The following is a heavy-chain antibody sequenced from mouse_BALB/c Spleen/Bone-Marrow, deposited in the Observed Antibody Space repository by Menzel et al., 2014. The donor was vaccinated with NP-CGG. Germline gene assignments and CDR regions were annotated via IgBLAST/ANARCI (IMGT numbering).Heavy chain of an antibody. CDR2: IYPGDGET. D-gene: IGHD2-10*02. V-gene: IGHV1-80*01. J-gene: IGHJ2*01. CDR1: GYPFSSYW. CDR3: ARKYGDY. Sequence: QVQLQQPGAELVRPGSSVKISCKASGYPFSSYWMSWVKQRPGQGLEWIGQIYPGDGETNYNGKFKGNATLTADKSSSAAYRQLISLTSEDSAVYFCARKYGDYWGQGTTLTVSS.